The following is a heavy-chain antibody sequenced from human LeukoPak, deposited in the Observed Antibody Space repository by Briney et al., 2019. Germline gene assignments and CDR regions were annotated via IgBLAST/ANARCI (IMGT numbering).Heavy chain of an antibody. V-gene: IGHV3-23*01. D-gene: IGHD6-13*01. Sequence: GGSLRLSCAAYGFTFSTFAMIWVRQPPGKGLEWVSSIFPSGGEIHYADSVKGRFTISRDNSKNTLYLQMNSLRAEDTAVYYCAKDGEQHRVKYYFDYWGQGTLVTVSS. J-gene: IGHJ4*02. CDR2: IFPSGGEI. CDR3: AKDGEQHRVKYYFDY. CDR1: GFTFSTFA.